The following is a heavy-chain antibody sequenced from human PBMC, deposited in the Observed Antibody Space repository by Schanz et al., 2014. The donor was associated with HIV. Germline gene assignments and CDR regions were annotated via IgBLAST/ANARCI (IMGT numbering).Heavy chain of an antibody. V-gene: IGHV3-23*01. J-gene: IGHJ6*02. CDR1: GFMFSSYG. CDR2: IGSGGGRT. D-gene: IGHD1-20*01. CDR3: ARGEAITYYYHYYGMDV. Sequence: EVQLLESGGGLVQPGGSLRVSCAASGFMFSSYGMSWVRQAPGKGLEWVSLIGSGGGRTYYADSVKGRFTLSRDNSKKTLYLQMNSLRAEDTAVYYCARGEAITYYYHYYGMDVWGQGTTVTVSS.